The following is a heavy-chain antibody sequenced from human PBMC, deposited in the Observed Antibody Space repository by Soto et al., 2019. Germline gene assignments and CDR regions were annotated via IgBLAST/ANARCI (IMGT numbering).Heavy chain of an antibody. CDR2: INPKSGGT. V-gene: IGHV1-2*02. CDR3: AKLTYYYDSSGYYYFDY. CDR1: EYTFTGYY. J-gene: IGHJ4*02. Sequence: GASVKVSCKAAEYTFTGYYMHWVRQAPGQGLEWMGWINPKSGGTNYAQKFQGRVTMTRDTSISTAYMELSRLRSDDTAVYYCAKLTYYYDSSGYYYFDYWGQGTLVTVSS. D-gene: IGHD3-22*01.